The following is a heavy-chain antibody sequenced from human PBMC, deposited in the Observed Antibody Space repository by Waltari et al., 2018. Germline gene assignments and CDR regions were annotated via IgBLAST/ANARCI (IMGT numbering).Heavy chain of an antibody. CDR1: GFTFSSYS. V-gene: IGHV3-21*01. CDR3: ARGGATVIAHFFDY. J-gene: IGHJ4*02. CDR2: ISSTSSYI. D-gene: IGHD4-4*01. Sequence: EVQLVESGGGLVKPGGSLRLSCAASGFTFSSYSMNWVRQAPGKGLEWVSSISSTSSYIYYADSVKGRFTISRDNAKNSLYLQVNSLRAEDTAIYYCARGGATVIAHFFDYWGQGTLVTVSS.